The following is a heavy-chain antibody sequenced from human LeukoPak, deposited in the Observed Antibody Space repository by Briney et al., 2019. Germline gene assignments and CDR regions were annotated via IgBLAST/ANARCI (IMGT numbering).Heavy chain of an antibody. CDR3: ARLKRDGYPDY. CDR1: GFTFSSYA. J-gene: IGHJ4*02. V-gene: IGHV3-30-3*01. D-gene: IGHD5-24*01. CDR2: ISYDGSNK. Sequence: GGSLRLSCAASGFTFSSYAMHWVRQAPGKGLEWVAVISYDGSNKYYADSVKGRFTISRDNSKNTLYLQMNSLRAEDTAVYYCARLKRDGYPDYWGQGTLVTVSS.